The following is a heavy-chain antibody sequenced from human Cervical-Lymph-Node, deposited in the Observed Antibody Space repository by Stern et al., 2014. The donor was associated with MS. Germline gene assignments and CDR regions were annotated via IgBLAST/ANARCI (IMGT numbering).Heavy chain of an antibody. V-gene: IGHV1-18*01. J-gene: IGHJ4*02. Sequence: VQLVESGAEVKKPGASVKVSCKASGFTFRNFGFSWVRQAPGQGLEWMGWISAYNGNLDFAQKFQGRLTMTTDTSTSTVYMELRNLRSDDTAVYYCARDRGIVGNTKGDYWGQGTLVTVSS. CDR2: ISAYNGNL. CDR3: ARDRGIVGNTKGDY. D-gene: IGHD1-26*01. CDR1: GFTFRNFG.